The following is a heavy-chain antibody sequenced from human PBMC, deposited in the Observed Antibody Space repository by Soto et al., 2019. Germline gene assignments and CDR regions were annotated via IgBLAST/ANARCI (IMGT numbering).Heavy chain of an antibody. Sequence: SETLSLTCTVSGGSISSGGYYWTWIRQHPGKGLEWIGYIYHSGTTNSNPSLKSRVTISVDTSKNQFSLKLSSVTAADTAVYYCARRYGVYFDYWGQGTLVTVSS. D-gene: IGHD4-17*01. CDR2: IYHSGTT. CDR3: ARRYGVYFDY. CDR1: GGSISSGGYY. V-gene: IGHV4-61*08. J-gene: IGHJ4*02.